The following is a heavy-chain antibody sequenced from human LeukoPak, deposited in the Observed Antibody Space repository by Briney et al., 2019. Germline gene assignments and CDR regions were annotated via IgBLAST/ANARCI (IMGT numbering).Heavy chain of an antibody. D-gene: IGHD5-18*01. CDR2: ISGSGGST. J-gene: IGHJ4*02. CDR1: GFTFSSYA. V-gene: IGHV3-23*01. CDR3: AKVSLSWAAPVDTAMAPRDY. Sequence: PGRSLRLSCAASGFTFSSYAMSWVRQAPGKGLEWVSAISGSGGSTYYAASVKGRFTISRDNSKNTMYLQMNILRAEDTAVYYCAKVSLSWAAPVDTAMAPRDYWGQGTLVTVSS.